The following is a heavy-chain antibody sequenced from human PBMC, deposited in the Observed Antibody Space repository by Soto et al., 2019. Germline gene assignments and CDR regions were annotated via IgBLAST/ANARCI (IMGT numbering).Heavy chain of an antibody. D-gene: IGHD4-17*01. Sequence: EVQLLESGGGLVQPGGSLRLSCAASGFTFSSYAMSWVRQAPGKGLEWVSAISGSGGSTYYADSVKGRFTIARDNSKNTLYLQMNSLRAEDTAVYYCAKDPHGYGDQPGVWGKGTTVTVSS. J-gene: IGHJ6*04. CDR2: ISGSGGST. V-gene: IGHV3-23*01. CDR1: GFTFSSYA. CDR3: AKDPHGYGDQPGV.